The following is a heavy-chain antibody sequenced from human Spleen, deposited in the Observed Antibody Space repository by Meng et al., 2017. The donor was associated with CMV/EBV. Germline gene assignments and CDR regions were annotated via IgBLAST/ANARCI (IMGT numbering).Heavy chain of an antibody. D-gene: IGHD5-18*01. CDR1: GYTFTGYY. CDR3: ARFTASYYYYYGMDV. J-gene: IGHJ6*02. CDR2: TSYDGSNK. V-gene: IGHV3-30*14. Sequence: SCKASGYTFTGYYMHWVRQAPGKGLEWVAVTSYDGSNKYYADSVKGRFTISRDNSKNTLYLQMNSLRAEDTAVYYCARFTASYYYYYGMDVWGQGTTVTVSS.